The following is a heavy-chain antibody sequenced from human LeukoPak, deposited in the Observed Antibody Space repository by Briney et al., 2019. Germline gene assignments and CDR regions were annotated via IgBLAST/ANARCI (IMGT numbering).Heavy chain of an antibody. D-gene: IGHD3-3*01. Sequence: GASVKVSCKAFGGTFSSYAISWVRQAPGQGLEWMGRIIPIFGTANYAQKFQGRVTITTDESTSTAYMELSSLRSEDTAVYYCARHSGDSWRAHYYYYYMDVWGKGTTVTVSS. V-gene: IGHV1-69*05. CDR1: GGTFSSYA. CDR2: IIPIFGTA. CDR3: ARHSGDSWRAHYYYYYMDV. J-gene: IGHJ6*03.